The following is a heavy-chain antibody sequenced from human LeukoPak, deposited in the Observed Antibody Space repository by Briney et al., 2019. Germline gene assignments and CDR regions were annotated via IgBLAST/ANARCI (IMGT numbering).Heavy chain of an antibody. CDR3: ANFYYGSGSNYSNY. Sequence: PGGSLRLSCAAPGFTFTSYAMSWVRQAPGKGLEWVSVSRGSGGSTNYADSVKGRFTISRDNSKNTLCLQMNGLRAEDTAVYYCANFYYGSGSNYSNYWGQGILVTVSS. V-gene: IGHV3-23*01. D-gene: IGHD3-10*01. J-gene: IGHJ4*02. CDR1: GFTFTSYA. CDR2: SRGSGGST.